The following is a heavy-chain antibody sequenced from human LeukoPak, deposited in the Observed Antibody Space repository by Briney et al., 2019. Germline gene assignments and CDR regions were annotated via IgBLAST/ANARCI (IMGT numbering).Heavy chain of an antibody. CDR3: SRGSETYYDFWSGSSFDY. J-gene: IGHJ4*02. CDR1: GYSFTGYY. D-gene: IGHD3-3*01. CDR2: INPNNGAT. Sequence: ASVKVSCKASGYSFTGYYIHWVRQAPGQGLDWMGWINPNNGATKYAQKFQGRVTMTRDTSISRAYMELTRLRSDDTAVYYCSRGSETYYDFWSGSSFDYWGQETLVTVSS. V-gene: IGHV1-2*02.